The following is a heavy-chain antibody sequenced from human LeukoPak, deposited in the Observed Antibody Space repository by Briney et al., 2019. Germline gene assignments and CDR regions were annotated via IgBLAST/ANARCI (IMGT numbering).Heavy chain of an antibody. CDR2: INAANDNT. V-gene: IGHV1-3*01. J-gene: IGHJ4*02. CDR1: GYSFTTYG. D-gene: IGHD3-10*01. CDR3: AREYYYGSGSYSDC. Sequence: ASVKVSCKASGYSFTTYGMPWVRQAPGQRLEWMGWINAANDNTKSPQKFQGRVTITRDTSASTAYMELSSLRPEDTAVYYCAREYYYGSGSYSDCWGQGTLVTVSS.